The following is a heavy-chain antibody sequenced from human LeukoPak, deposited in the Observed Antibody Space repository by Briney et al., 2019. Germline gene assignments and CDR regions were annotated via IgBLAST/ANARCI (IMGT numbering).Heavy chain of an antibody. J-gene: IGHJ3*02. CDR2: IWYDGSDK. CDR3: SRESRSGFDI. V-gene: IGHV3-33*01. CDR1: GITFSSYG. Sequence: GGSLRLLYAASGITFSSYGVHWVRQAPGKGLEWVAVIWYDGSDKYYVDSVKGRLTISRANSKNTLYLQMNSLRAEDTAFYYCSRESRSGFDIWGQGTMVTVSS.